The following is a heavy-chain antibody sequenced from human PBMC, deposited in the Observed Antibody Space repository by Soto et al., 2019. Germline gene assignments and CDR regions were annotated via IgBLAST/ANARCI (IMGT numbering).Heavy chain of an antibody. CDR1: RFTFSSYA. D-gene: IGHD6-13*01. Sequence: PGGSLRLSCAASRFTFSSYAMCWVRQAPGKGLEWVSSISVSGGSTYYADSVKGRFTISRDNSKNTLYLQMNSLRAEDTAVYYLAADGYSITSYKPRDSWRQGTL. CDR3: AADGYSITSYKPRDS. V-gene: IGHV3-23*01. CDR2: ISVSGGST. J-gene: IGHJ1*01.